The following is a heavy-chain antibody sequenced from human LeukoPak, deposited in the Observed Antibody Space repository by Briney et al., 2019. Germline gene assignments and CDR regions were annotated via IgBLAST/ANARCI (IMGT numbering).Heavy chain of an antibody. D-gene: IGHD4-17*01. Sequence: PSGTLSLTCTVSRGSISSSNWWSWVRQPPGKGLEWIGEIYHDGTTNYNPSLKSRVTMSVDTSKNQFSLKLSSVTAADTAVYYCAREGLRSDFDYWGQGTLVTVSS. CDR3: AREGLRSDFDY. V-gene: IGHV4-4*02. CDR2: IYHDGTT. CDR1: RGSISSSNW. J-gene: IGHJ4*02.